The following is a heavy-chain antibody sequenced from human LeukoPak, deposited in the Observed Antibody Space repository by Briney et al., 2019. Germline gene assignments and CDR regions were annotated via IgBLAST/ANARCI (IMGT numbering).Heavy chain of an antibody. J-gene: IGHJ6*03. CDR3: ARDLIVSFAYYYYMDV. D-gene: IGHD3-22*01. CDR2: IYTSGST. V-gene: IGHV4-4*07. CDR1: GVTISSYY. Sequence: SETLSLTCTVSGVTISSYYWSWIRQPAGKGLEWIGRIYTSGSTNYNPSLKSRVTMSVDTSKNQFSLKLSSVTAADTTVYYCARDLIVSFAYYYYMDVWGKGTTVTVSS.